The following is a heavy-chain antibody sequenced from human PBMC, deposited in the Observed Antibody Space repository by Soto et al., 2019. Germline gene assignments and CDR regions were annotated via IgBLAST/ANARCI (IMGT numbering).Heavy chain of an antibody. J-gene: IGHJ4*02. Sequence: GGSLRLSCAASGFTFTRYSMNWVRQAPGKGLEWVSSISSTTNYIYYGDSMKGRFTISRDNAKNSLYLEMNSLRAEDTAVYYCTRESEDLTSNFDYWGQGTLVTVSS. CDR3: TRESEDLTSNFDY. V-gene: IGHV3-21*06. CDR2: ISSTTNYI. CDR1: GFTFTRYS.